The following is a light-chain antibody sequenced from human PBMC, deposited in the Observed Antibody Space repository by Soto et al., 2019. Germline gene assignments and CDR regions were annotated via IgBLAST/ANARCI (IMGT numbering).Light chain of an antibody. J-gene: IGLJ1*01. CDR3: SSYAGSNNYV. Sequence: QSVLTQPPSASGSPGQSVTISCTGTSSDIGGYNFVSRYQHHPDKAPKLMIYEITKRPSGVPARFSGSKSDNTASLTVSGLQAEDEADYYCSSYAGSNNYVFGTGTKLTVL. V-gene: IGLV2-8*01. CDR1: SSDIGGYNF. CDR2: EIT.